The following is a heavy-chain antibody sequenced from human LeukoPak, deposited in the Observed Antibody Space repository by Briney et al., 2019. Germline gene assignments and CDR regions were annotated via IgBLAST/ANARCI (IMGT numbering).Heavy chain of an antibody. CDR1: GFIFSSYE. Sequence: GGSLRLSCAASGFIFSSYEMNWVRQAPGKGLEWISYISSSGSIIYADSVKGRFTISRDNAKNSLYLQMNSLRAEDTAVYYCARTITWSLYYWGQGALVTVSS. V-gene: IGHV3-48*03. CDR2: ISSSGSII. CDR3: ARTITWSLYY. D-gene: IGHD3-16*01. J-gene: IGHJ4*02.